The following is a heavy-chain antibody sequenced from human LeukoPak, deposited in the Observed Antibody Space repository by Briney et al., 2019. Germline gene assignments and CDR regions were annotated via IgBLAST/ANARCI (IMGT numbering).Heavy chain of an antibody. CDR2: IKQDGSEK. J-gene: IGHJ6*02. Sequence: GGSLRLSCAASGFTFSSYWMSWVRQAPGKGLEWVANIKQDGSEKYYVDSVKGRFTISRDNAKNSLYLQMNSLRAEDTAVYYCARVSRDFYSNYYYYYGMDVWGQGATVTVSS. V-gene: IGHV3-7*01. D-gene: IGHD4-11*01. CDR1: GFTFSSYW. CDR3: ARVSRDFYSNYYYYYGMDV.